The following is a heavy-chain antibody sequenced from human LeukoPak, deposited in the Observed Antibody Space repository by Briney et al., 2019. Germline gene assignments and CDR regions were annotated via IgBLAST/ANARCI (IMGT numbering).Heavy chain of an antibody. V-gene: IGHV1-3*01. CDR3: ARDRAMVRGVISPY. CDR1: GYTFTSYA. Sequence: ASVKVSCKASGYTFTSYAMHWVRQAPGQRLEWMGWINAGNGNTKYSQKFQGRVTITRDTSASTAYMELSSLSSEDTAVYYCARDRAMVRGVISPYWGQGTLVTVSS. J-gene: IGHJ4*02. CDR2: INAGNGNT. D-gene: IGHD3-10*01.